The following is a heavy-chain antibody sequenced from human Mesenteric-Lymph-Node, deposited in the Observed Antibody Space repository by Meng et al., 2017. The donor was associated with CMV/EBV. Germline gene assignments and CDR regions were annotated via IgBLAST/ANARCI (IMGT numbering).Heavy chain of an antibody. CDR2: IKEDGSDK. J-gene: IGHJ6*02. Sequence: GESLKISCAASGFTFSNYWMSWVRQAPGKGLVWVANIKEDGSDKYYVDSVKGRFTISRDNAKNSLYLQMNSLRVEDTAVYYCARGGIVVVPAAIGVGVRYEYYYYGMDVWGQGTTVTVSS. V-gene: IGHV3-7*01. D-gene: IGHD2-2*01. CDR3: ARGGIVVVPAAIGVGVRYEYYYYGMDV. CDR1: GFTFSNYW.